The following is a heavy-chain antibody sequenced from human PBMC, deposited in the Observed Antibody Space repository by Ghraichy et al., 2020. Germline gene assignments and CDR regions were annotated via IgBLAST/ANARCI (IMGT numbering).Heavy chain of an antibody. CDR1: GFTFSSYA. V-gene: IGHV3-23*01. CDR3: AKGPIAAPWYFDY. D-gene: IGHD6-13*01. J-gene: IGHJ4*02. CDR2: ISGSGGST. Sequence: GESLNISCAASGFTFSSYAMSWVRQAPGKGLEWVSAISGSGGSTYYADSVKGRFTISRDNSKNTLYLQMNSLRAEDTAVYYCAKGPIAAPWYFDYWGQGTLVTVSS.